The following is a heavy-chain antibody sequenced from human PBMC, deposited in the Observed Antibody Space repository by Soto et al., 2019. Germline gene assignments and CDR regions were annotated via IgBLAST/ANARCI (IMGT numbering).Heavy chain of an antibody. CDR1: GFTFSSYA. Sequence: GGSLRLSCAASGFTFSSYAMSWVRQAPGKGLEWVSAISGSGGSTYYADSVKGRFTISRDNSKNTLYLQMNSLRAEDTAVYYCAKDLIVCSGGSCPFDYWGQGTLVTVSS. V-gene: IGHV3-23*01. CDR3: AKDLIVCSGGSCPFDY. J-gene: IGHJ4*02. CDR2: ISGSGGST. D-gene: IGHD2-15*01.